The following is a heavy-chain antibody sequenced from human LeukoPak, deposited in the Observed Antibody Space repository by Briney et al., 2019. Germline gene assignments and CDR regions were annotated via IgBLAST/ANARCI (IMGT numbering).Heavy chain of an antibody. CDR3: ARSSGSYPLAYAFDI. CDR1: GGSISSYY. D-gene: IGHD1-26*01. V-gene: IGHV4-59*01. CDR2: IYYSGST. J-gene: IGHJ3*02. Sequence: PSETLSLTCTVSGGSISSYYWSWIRQPPGKGLEWIGYIYYSGSTNYNPSLKSRVTISVDTSKNQFSLKLSSVTAADTAMYYCARSSGSYPLAYAFDIWGQGTMVTVSS.